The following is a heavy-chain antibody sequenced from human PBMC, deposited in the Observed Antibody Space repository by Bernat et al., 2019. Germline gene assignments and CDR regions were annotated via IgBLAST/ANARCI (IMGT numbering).Heavy chain of an antibody. J-gene: IGHJ3*01. Sequence: EVQLVESGGGLVEPGGSRRLSCAASGFTFTNAWMIWVRQAPGKGLELVGRIKSKSDGGTIDYVAHARDRFTISGDASKNTLFLQMNSLKSEDTAVYYCTASITSGTFDVWGLGTMVTVSP. CDR1: GFTFTNAW. D-gene: IGHD1-14*01. CDR2: IKSKSDGGTI. V-gene: IGHV3-15*01. CDR3: TASITSGTFDV.